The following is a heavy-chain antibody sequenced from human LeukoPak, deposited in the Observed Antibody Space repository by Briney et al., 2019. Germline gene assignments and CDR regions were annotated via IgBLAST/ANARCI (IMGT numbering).Heavy chain of an antibody. Sequence: ASVKVSCKASGYTFTGYYMHWVRQAPGQGLEWMGWINPNSGGTNYAQKFQGRVTMTRDTSISTAYMELSRLRSDDTAVYYCAVFPGIVGGTPLRNDAFDTWGQGTMVTVSS. CDR2: INPNSGGT. D-gene: IGHD1-26*01. J-gene: IGHJ3*02. CDR3: AVFPGIVGGTPLRNDAFDT. V-gene: IGHV1-2*02. CDR1: GYTFTGYY.